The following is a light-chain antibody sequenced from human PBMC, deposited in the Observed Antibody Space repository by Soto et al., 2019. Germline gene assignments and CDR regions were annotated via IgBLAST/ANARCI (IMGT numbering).Light chain of an antibody. J-gene: IGKJ1*01. CDR1: QSVPRDS. CDR2: ATS. CDR3: QHDDIGTPT. Sequence: EIVLTQSPATLSVSPGEEAILSCRASQSVPRDSLAWYQHKPGQAPRLLIYATSYKATGVPARFGGSGTGTYFTLSVNTVEPEAFAVYYCQHDDIGTPTFGPRTQLEVK. V-gene: IGKV3D-20*02.